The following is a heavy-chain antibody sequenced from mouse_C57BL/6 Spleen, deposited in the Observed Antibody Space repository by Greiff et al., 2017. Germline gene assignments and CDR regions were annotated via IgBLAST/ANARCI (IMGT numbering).Heavy chain of an antibody. Sequence: VQLQQPGAELVKPGASVKLSCKASGYTFTSYWMQWVKQRPGQGLEWIGEIDPSDSYTNYNQKFKGKATLTVDTSSSTAYMQLSSLTSEDSAVYYCASGYSNYLFAYWGQGTLVTVSA. V-gene: IGHV1-50*01. CDR1: GYTFTSYW. CDR3: ASGYSNYLFAY. D-gene: IGHD2-5*01. CDR2: IDPSDSYT. J-gene: IGHJ3*01.